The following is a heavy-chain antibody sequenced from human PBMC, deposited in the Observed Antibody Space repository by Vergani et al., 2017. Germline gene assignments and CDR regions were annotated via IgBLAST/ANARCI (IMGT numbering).Heavy chain of an antibody. Sequence: QVQLVQSGAEVKKPGSSVKVSCKASGGTFSSYAISWVRQAPGQGLEWMGGIIPIFGTANYAQKFQGRVTITADESTRTAYMELSSLRAEETAVYYCATPTPYYYDSSGDYYLYAFDIWGQGTMVTVSS. CDR3: ATPTPYYYDSSGDYYLYAFDI. D-gene: IGHD3-22*01. CDR1: GGTFSSYA. V-gene: IGHV1-69*01. J-gene: IGHJ3*02. CDR2: IIPIFGTA.